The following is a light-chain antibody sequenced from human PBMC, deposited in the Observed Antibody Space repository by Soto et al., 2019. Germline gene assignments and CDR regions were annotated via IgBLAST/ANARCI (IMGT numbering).Light chain of an antibody. Sequence: EVVLTQSPPTLSVSPGHRATLPCRASQCIGSAVAWYHQISGQAPRLLIFDAYSRATGIPPRFSGSGSGTDFTLTISSLEPEDSAVYYCQQRHMWPITFGQGTRVEIK. V-gene: IGKV3-11*01. CDR1: QCIGSA. J-gene: IGKJ5*01. CDR2: DAY. CDR3: QQRHMWPIT.